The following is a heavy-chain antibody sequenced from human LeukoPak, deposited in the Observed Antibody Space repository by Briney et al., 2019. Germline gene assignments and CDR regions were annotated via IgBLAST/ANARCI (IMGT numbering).Heavy chain of an antibody. V-gene: IGHV4-34*01. Sequence: SETLSLTCAVYGGSFSGYYWSWIRQPPGKGLEWIGEINHSGSTNYNPSLKSRVTISVDTSKNQFSLKLSSVTAADTAVYYCARAKYCSGGSCYHLDYWGQGTLVTASS. J-gene: IGHJ4*02. CDR3: ARAKYCSGGSCYHLDY. CDR1: GGSFSGYY. CDR2: INHSGST. D-gene: IGHD2-15*01.